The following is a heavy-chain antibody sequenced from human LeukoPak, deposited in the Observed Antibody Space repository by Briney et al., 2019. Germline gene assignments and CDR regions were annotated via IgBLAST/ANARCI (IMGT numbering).Heavy chain of an antibody. CDR2: IKSKTDGGTI. CDR3: TTWEKYSSGWADY. J-gene: IGHJ4*02. Sequence: TGGSLRLSCAASGLTFSDAWMSWVRQAPGKGLEWVGRIKSKTDGGTIDYAAPVKGRFTISRDDSKNTLYLQMNSLKTEDTAVYYCTTWEKYSSGWADYWGQGTLVTVSS. D-gene: IGHD6-19*01. CDR1: GLTFSDAW. V-gene: IGHV3-15*01.